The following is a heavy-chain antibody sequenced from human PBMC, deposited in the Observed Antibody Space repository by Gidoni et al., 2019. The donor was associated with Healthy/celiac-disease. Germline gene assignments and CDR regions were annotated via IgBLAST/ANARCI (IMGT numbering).Heavy chain of an antibody. CDR2: ISYDGSNK. CDR1: GFTFSSDA. CDR3: AREGSGGSFWFDP. D-gene: IGHD2-15*01. Sequence: QVQLVESGGGIVQPGRSLRLSCAASGFTFSSDAMHWVRQAPGKGLEWVAVISYDGSNKYYADSVKGRFTISRDNSKNTLYLQMNSLRAEDTAVYYCAREGSGGSFWFDPWGQGTLVTVSS. J-gene: IGHJ5*02. V-gene: IGHV3-30-3*01.